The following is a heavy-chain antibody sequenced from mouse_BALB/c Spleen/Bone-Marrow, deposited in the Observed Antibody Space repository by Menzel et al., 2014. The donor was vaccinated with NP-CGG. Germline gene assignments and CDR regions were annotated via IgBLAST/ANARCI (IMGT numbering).Heavy chain of an antibody. CDR2: IDPANGNT. V-gene: IGHV14-3*02. D-gene: IGHD1-1*01. Sequence: VQLQQPGAELVKPGASVKLSCTASGFNIKDTYMYWVKQRPEQGLEWIGRIDPANGNTKYDPKFKVKATITADTSSNTAYLQLSSLTAEETAVYSCAGYYSGSSLFAYWGQGTLVTVSA. J-gene: IGHJ3*01. CDR3: AGYYSGSSLFAY. CDR1: GFNIKDTY.